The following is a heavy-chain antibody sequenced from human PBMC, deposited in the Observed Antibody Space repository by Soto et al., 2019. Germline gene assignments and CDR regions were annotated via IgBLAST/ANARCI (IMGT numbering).Heavy chain of an antibody. V-gene: IGHV1-2*02. J-gene: IGHJ6*02. CDR3: ARLEMAIDCGYGMDV. Sequence: QVQLVQSGAEVKKPGASVKVSCKASGYTFTGYYMHWVRQAPGQGLEWMRWINPNSGGTKYKQKLQGRVTRTMDTSISTSYMELSRLRYDDRAVYYCARLEMAIDCGYGMDVWGQGTTVTVSS. CDR1: GYTFTGYY. CDR2: INPNSGGT. D-gene: IGHD2-21*01.